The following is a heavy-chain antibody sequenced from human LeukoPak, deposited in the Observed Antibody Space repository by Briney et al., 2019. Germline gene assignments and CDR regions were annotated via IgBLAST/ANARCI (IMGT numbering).Heavy chain of an antibody. J-gene: IGHJ4*02. V-gene: IGHV1-8*01. CDR3: ARDAVAVAGTTPYFDY. CDR2: MNPNSGNT. D-gene: IGHD6-19*01. CDR1: GYTFTSYD. Sequence: GASVKVSCKASGYTFTSYDINWVRQATGQGLEWMGWMNPNSGNTGYAQKFQGRVTMTRDMSTSTVYMELSSLRSEDTAVYYCARDAVAVAGTTPYFDYWGQGTLVTVSS.